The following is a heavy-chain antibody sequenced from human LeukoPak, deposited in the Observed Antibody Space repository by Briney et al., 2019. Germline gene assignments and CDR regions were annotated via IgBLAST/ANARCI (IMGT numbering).Heavy chain of an antibody. CDR2: ISGSGVNT. J-gene: IGHJ4*02. V-gene: IGHV3-23*01. CDR1: EFTFSSYA. CDR3: AKHPNLWFFDY. D-gene: IGHD3-10*01. Sequence: GGSLRLSCAASEFTFSSYAMSWVRQAPGKWLEWVSGISGSGVNTYYADSVKGRFTISRDNSKNTLYLQMNSLRAEDTAVYYCAKHPNLWFFDYWGQGTLVTVSS.